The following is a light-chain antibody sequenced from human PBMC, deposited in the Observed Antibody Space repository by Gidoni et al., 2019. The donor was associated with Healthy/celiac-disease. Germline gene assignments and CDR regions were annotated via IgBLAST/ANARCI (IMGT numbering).Light chain of an antibody. Sequence: QSVLTQPPSASGTPGQRVTISCSGSSSNIGSNTVHWYQLLPGTAPKLLIYSNNQRPSGVPDRFSGSKSGTSASLAISGLQAEDEADYYCAAWDDSLNGLVFGGGTKLTVL. CDR1: SSNIGSNT. CDR3: AAWDDSLNGLV. CDR2: SNN. J-gene: IGLJ2*01. V-gene: IGLV1-44*01.